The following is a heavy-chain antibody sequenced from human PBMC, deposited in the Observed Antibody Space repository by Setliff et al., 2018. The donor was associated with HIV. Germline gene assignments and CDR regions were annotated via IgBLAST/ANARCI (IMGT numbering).Heavy chain of an antibody. CDR1: GGSISSGGYS. J-gene: IGHJ4*02. CDR3: ARERSRGYTDPPRFDY. D-gene: IGHD5-18*01. CDR2: IYTSGST. Sequence: SETLSLTCTVSGGSISSGGYSWSWIRQPAGKGLEWIGHIYTSGSTNYNPSLKSRVTISVDRSKNQFSLRLTSVTAADTAVYYCARERSRGYTDPPRFDYWGQGTLVTVSS. V-gene: IGHV4-61*09.